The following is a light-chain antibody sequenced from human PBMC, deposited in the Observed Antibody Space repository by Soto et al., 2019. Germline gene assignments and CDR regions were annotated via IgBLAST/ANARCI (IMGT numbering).Light chain of an antibody. CDR2: HVS. CDR1: TSDVGDYNY. CDR3: SSYTSGGSVI. Sequence: QSALTQPASVSGSPGQSITISCTATTSDVGDYNYVSWYQQYPGKAPKPIIYHVSNRPSGLSNRFSGSKSGDTASLTISGLQAEDEADYYRSSYTSGGSVIFGGGTKVTVL. J-gene: IGLJ2*01. V-gene: IGLV2-14*01.